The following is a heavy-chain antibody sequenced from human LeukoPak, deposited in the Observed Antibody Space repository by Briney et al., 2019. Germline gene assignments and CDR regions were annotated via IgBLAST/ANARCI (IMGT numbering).Heavy chain of an antibody. J-gene: IGHJ4*02. CDR3: ARHWIQLWFFDY. D-gene: IGHD5-18*01. CDR1: GGSISSYY. Sequence: SETLSLTRTVSGGSISSYYWSWIRQPPGKGLEWIGYIYYSGSTNYNPSLKSRVTISVDTSKNQFSLKLSSVTAADTAVYYCARHWIQLWFFDYWGQGTLVTVSS. CDR2: IYYSGST. V-gene: IGHV4-59*08.